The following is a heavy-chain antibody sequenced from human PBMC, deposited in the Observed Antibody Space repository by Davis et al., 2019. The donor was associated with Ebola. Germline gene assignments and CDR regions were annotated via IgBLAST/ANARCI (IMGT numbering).Heavy chain of an antibody. J-gene: IGHJ4*02. CDR3: ARGGCSSTSCYPFFDY. V-gene: IGHV4-4*02. CDR2: IYHSGST. CDR1: GGSISSSNW. D-gene: IGHD2-2*01. Sequence: MPSETLSLTCAVSGGSISSSNWWSWVRQPPGKGLEWIGEIYHSGSTNYNPSLKSRVTISVDTSKNQFSLKLSSVTAADTAVYYCARGGCSSTSCYPFFDYWGQGTLVTVSS.